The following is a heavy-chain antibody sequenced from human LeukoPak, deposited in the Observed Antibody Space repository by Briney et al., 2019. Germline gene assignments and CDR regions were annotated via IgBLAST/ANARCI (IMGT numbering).Heavy chain of an antibody. V-gene: IGHV1-69*10. CDR1: GGTFSSYA. CDR3: ARDYDILTGYPD. CDR2: IIPILGIA. J-gene: IGHJ4*02. D-gene: IGHD3-9*01. Sequence: GASVSVSCKASGGTFSSYAISWVRQAPGQGLEWMGGIIPILGIANYAQKFQGRVTITADKSTSTAYMELSGLRSEDTAVYYCARDYDILTGYPDWGQGTLVTVSS.